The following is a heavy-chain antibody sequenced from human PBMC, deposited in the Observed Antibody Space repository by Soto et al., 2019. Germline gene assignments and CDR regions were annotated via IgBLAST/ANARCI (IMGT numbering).Heavy chain of an antibody. CDR2: IWHDGSNQ. CDR1: GFTFSTYG. CDR3: ARDRTDTSFAT. D-gene: IGHD5-12*01. V-gene: IGHV3-33*01. Sequence: QVQLVESGGGVVQTGRSLRLSCAASGFTFSTYGMHWVRQAPGKGLEWVAVIWHDGSNQYYGDSVKGRFIISRDNSKNTLYLQMNSVRADDAAICYCARDRTDTSFATWGQGTLVTVSS. J-gene: IGHJ4*02.